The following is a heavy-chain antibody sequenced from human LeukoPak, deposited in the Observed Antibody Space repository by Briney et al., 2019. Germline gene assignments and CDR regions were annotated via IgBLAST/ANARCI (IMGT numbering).Heavy chain of an antibody. J-gene: IGHJ6*02. CDR2: IIPILGIA. CDR3: ARDRWSSGWYDVYYYYGMDV. D-gene: IGHD6-19*01. CDR1: GGTFSSYA. V-gene: IGHV1-69*04. Sequence: SVKVSCKASGGTFSSYAISWVRRAPGQGLEWMGRIIPILGIANYAQKFQGRVTITADKSTSTAYMELSSLRSEDTAVYYCARDRWSSGWYDVYYYYGMDVWGQGTTVTVSS.